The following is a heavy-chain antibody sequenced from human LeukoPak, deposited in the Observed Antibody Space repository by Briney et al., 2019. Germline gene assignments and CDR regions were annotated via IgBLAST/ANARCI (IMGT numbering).Heavy chain of an antibody. D-gene: IGHD3-10*01. CDR3: ARARVIIGATLDY. CDR2: MNSNSGNT. Sequence: ASVKVSCKASGYTFTSYDINWVRQATGQGLEWMGWMNSNSGNTGYAQKFQGRVTMTRNTSISTAYMELSRLRSDDTAVYYCARARVIIGATLDYWGQGTLVTVSS. J-gene: IGHJ4*02. V-gene: IGHV1-8*01. CDR1: GYTFTSYD.